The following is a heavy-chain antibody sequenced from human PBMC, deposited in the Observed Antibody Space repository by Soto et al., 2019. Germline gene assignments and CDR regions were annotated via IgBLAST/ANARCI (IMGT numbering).Heavy chain of an antibody. CDR1: GGSVSSFH. D-gene: IGHD1-26*01. Sequence: SETLSLTCTVSGGSVSSFHWSWIRQSPGKGLEWIGYVFYTGNTKYNPALKRRVTISVDTSKKQFSLKLSSVSAADTGLYYCGRSYSGTFYGYDIWGQGILVTVSS. V-gene: IGHV4-59*02. J-gene: IGHJ4*02. CDR3: GRSYSGTFYGYDI. CDR2: VFYTGNT.